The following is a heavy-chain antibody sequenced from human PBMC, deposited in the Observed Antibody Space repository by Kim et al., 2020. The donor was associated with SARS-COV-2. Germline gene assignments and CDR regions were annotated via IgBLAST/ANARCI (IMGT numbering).Heavy chain of an antibody. Sequence: ASVKVSCKASGYTFTSYYMHWVRQAPGQGLEWMGIINPSGGSTSYAQKFQGRVTMTRDTSTSTVYMELSSLRSEDTAVYYCALMGARDYDYVWGSYEPPQLNYWGQGTLVTVSS. D-gene: IGHD3-16*01. V-gene: IGHV1-46*01. J-gene: IGHJ4*02. CDR1: GYTFTSYY. CDR3: ALMGARDYDYVWGSYEPPQLNY. CDR2: INPSGGST.